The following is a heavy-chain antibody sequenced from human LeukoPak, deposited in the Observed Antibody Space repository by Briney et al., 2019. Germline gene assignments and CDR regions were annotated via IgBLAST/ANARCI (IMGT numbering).Heavy chain of an antibody. J-gene: IGHJ4*02. V-gene: IGHV4-34*01. CDR2: INHSGST. Sequence: PSETLSLTCAVYGGSFSGYYWSWIRQPPGKGLEWIGEINHSGSTYYNPSLKSRVTISVDRSKNQFSLKLSSVTAADTAVYYCASYYGDSGSLDYWGQGTLVTVSS. D-gene: IGHD4-17*01. CDR3: ASYYGDSGSLDY. CDR1: GGSFSGYY.